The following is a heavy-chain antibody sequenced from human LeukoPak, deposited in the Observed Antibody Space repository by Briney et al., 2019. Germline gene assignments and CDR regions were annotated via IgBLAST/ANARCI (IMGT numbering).Heavy chain of an antibody. CDR1: GFTFSSYG. CDR2: ISGSGGST. Sequence: GGSLGLSCAASGFTFSSYGMSWVRQAPGKGLEWVSAISGSGGSTYYADSVKGRFTISRDNAKNSLYLQMNSLRAEDTAVYYCARDNYYYDSSGYYHFDYWGQGTLVTVSS. D-gene: IGHD3-22*01. J-gene: IGHJ4*02. V-gene: IGHV3-23*01. CDR3: ARDNYYYDSSGYYHFDY.